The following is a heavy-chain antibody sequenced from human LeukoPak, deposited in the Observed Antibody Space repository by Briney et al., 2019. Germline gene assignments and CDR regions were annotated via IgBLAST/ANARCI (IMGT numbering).Heavy chain of an antibody. CDR1: GGTFSSYA. CDR2: IIPIFGTA. V-gene: IGHV1-69*05. Sequence: SVKVSCKASGGTFSSYAISWVRQAPGQGLEWMGRIIPIFGTANYAQKFQGRVTITTDESTSTAYMELSSLRSEDTAVYYCARGGVCGDYETRFDYWGQGTLVTVSS. D-gene: IGHD4-17*01. CDR3: ARGGVCGDYETRFDY. J-gene: IGHJ4*02.